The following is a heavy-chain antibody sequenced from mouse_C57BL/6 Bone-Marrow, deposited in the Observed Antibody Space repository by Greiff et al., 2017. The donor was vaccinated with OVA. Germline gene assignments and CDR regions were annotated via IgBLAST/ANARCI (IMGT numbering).Heavy chain of an antibody. CDR3: ARWSYDGYLWFAY. Sequence: VQLQQPGAELVRPGTSVKLSCKASGYTFTSYWMHWVKQRPGQGLEWIGVIDPSDSYTNYNQKFKGKATLTVDTSSSTAYMQLSSLTSEDSAVYDCARWSYDGYLWFAYWGQGTLVTVSA. J-gene: IGHJ3*01. V-gene: IGHV1-59*01. D-gene: IGHD2-3*01. CDR1: GYTFTSYW. CDR2: IDPSDSYT.